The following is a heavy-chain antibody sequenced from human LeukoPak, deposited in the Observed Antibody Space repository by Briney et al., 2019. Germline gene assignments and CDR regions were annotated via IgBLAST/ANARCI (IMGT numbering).Heavy chain of an antibody. CDR2: IYYSGST. D-gene: IGHD2/OR15-2a*01. V-gene: IGHV4-39*01. CDR3: ARHRAPTVIVWFDP. Sequence: SETLSLTCTVSGGSISSNSYYWGWIRQPPGKGLEWIGSIYYSGSTYYNPSLKSRVTRSVDTSKNQFSLKLSSVTAADTAVYYCARHRAPTVIVWFDPWGQGTLVTVSS. J-gene: IGHJ5*02. CDR1: GGSISSNSYY.